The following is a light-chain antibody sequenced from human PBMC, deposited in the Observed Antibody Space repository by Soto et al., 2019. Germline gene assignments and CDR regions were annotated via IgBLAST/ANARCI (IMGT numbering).Light chain of an antibody. V-gene: IGLV2-14*03. J-gene: IGLJ1*01. CDR2: AVS. CDR1: SSDIGRYNH. CDR3: ISYTDRQSYL. Sequence: QSALTQPAGGSGFPGQSITIWWGGTSSDIGRYNHVAWYQQFPGKSPKLMIYAVSDRPPGVSDRFSGSKSGITASLTISGLQTEDEADYYCISYTDRQSYLFGTGTKVTVL.